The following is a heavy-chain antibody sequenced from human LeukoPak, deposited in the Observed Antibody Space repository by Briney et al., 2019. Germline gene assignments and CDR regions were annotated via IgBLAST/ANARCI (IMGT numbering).Heavy chain of an antibody. D-gene: IGHD6-13*01. Sequence: SETLPLTCTVSGGYTSSPYWNWTRQPPGKGLEWIEHIYYSRSRNYNPSLKSRVTMSVDTSKNQCSLKLSSVPAAVTAVYYCARGLRAAAGTPGVFYYAMDVWGQGTTVSVSS. CDR2: IYYSRSR. CDR3: ARGLRAAAGTPGVFYYAMDV. V-gene: IGHV4-59*11. J-gene: IGHJ6*02. CDR1: GGYTSSPY.